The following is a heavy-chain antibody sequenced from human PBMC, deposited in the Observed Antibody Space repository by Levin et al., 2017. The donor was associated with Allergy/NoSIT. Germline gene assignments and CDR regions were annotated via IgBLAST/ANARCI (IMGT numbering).Heavy chain of an antibody. D-gene: IGHD6-6*01. J-gene: IGHJ6*03. CDR3: AKAHNPYSSSSRWGFYYYYMDG. V-gene: IGHV3-9*01. CDR1: GFTFDDYA. CDR2: ISWNSGSI. Sequence: GGSLRLSCAASGFTFDDYAMHWVRQAPGKGLEWVSGISWNSGSIGYADSVKGRFTISRDNAKNSLYLQMNSLRAEDTALYYCAKAHNPYSSSSRWGFYYYYMDGWGKGTTVTVSS.